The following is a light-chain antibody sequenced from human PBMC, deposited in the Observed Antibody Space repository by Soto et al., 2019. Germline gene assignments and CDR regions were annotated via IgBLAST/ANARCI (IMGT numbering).Light chain of an antibody. Sequence: QSALPQPPSASGSPGQSVTISCTGTSSDGGGYNYVSWYQQHPGKAPKLMIYEVSKRPSGVPDRFSGSKSGNTASLTVSGLQAEDEADYYCSSYAGSNNLVVFGGGTKLTVL. CDR2: EVS. CDR3: SSYAGSNNLVV. CDR1: SSDGGGYNY. V-gene: IGLV2-8*01. J-gene: IGLJ2*01.